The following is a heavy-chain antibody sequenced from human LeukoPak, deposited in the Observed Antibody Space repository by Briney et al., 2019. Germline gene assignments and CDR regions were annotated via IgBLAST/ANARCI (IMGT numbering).Heavy chain of an antibody. J-gene: IGHJ4*02. V-gene: IGHV4-34*01. Sequence: SETLSLTCAVYGGSFSGYYWSWIRQPPGRGLEWIGEINHSGSTNYNPSLKSRVTISVDTSKNQFSLKLSSVTAADTAVYYCARGRRGGNFDYWGQGTLVTVSS. CDR1: GGSFSGYY. CDR3: ARGRRGGNFDY. D-gene: IGHD3-16*01. CDR2: INHSGST.